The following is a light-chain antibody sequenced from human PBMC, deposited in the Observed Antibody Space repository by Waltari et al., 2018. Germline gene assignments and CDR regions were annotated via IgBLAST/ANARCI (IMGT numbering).Light chain of an antibody. V-gene: IGKV1-5*03. CDR3: QNYDEDSPTSA. Sequence: DIQMTQFPSTLSASIGDRVTITCRGNQSIGSLLAWYQQQPEKPPQLLIYLASKLHSGSPSRFSASEAGTEFTLSNDSLEPDDFATYYCQNYDEDSPTSAFGQGTKVEIK. CDR1: QSIGSL. CDR2: LAS. J-gene: IGKJ1*01.